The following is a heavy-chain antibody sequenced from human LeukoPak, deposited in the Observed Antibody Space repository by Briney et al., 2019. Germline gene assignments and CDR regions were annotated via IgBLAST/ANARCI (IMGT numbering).Heavy chain of an antibody. D-gene: IGHD5-18*01. J-gene: IGHJ4*02. CDR3: AKGYNYAYEY. Sequence: GGSLRLSCAASGFTVSTSYMSWVRQAPGKGLEWVSLIYSGGSTYYAASVKGRFTISRDNSKNTLYLQMNSLRPEDTAVYYCAKGYNYAYEYWGQGTLVTVSS. CDR1: GFTVSTSY. CDR2: IYSGGST. V-gene: IGHV3-53*01.